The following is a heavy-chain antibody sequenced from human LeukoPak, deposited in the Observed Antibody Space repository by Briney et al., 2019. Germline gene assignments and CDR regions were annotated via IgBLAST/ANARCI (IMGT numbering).Heavy chain of an antibody. D-gene: IGHD6-6*01. CDR2: IKQDGSEK. J-gene: IGHJ6*03. CDR1: GFILKSYW. V-gene: IGHV3-7*01. CDR3: ARDRQGDYMDV. Sequence: GGSLRLPCAASGFILKSYWMSWVRQAPGKGLEWVANIKQDGSEKNYVDSVKGRFIISRDNTKKSLYLQMNGLRAEDTAVYYCARDRQGDYMDVWGKGTTVAVSS.